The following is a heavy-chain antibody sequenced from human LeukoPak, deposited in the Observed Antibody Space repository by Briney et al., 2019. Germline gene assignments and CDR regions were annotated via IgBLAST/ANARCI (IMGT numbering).Heavy chain of an antibody. D-gene: IGHD3-10*01. CDR2: ISGSGGST. CDR1: GFTFSSYA. J-gene: IGHJ3*02. CDR3: AKNRVLWFRERPQGAFDI. Sequence: PGGSLRLSCAASGFTFSSYAMSWVRQAPGKGLEWVSAISGSGGSTYYADSVKGRFTISRDNSKNTLYLQMNSLRAEDTAVYYCAKNRVLWFRERPQGAFDIWGQGTMVTVSS. V-gene: IGHV3-23*01.